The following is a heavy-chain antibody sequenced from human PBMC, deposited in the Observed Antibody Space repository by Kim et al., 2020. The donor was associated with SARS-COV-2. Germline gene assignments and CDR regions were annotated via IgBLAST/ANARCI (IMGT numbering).Heavy chain of an antibody. J-gene: IGHJ6*02. Sequence: ASVKVSCKASGYTFTGYYMHWVRQAPGQGLEWMGWINPNSGGTNYAQKFQGRVTMTRDTSISTAYMELSRLRSDDTAVYYCARSPGGVPYYYYGMDVWGQGTTVTVSS. CDR3: ARSPGGVPYYYYGMDV. CDR1: GYTFTGYY. CDR2: INPNSGGT. D-gene: IGHD3-10*01. V-gene: IGHV1-2*02.